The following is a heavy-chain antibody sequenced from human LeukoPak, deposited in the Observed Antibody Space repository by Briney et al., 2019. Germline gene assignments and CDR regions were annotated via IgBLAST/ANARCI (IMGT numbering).Heavy chain of an antibody. Sequence: GASVKVSCKASGYTFTGYYIHWVRQAPGQGLEWMGWINPNSGGTNYAQKFQGRVTMTRDTSIRTVYMEVSRLRSDETAGISFGRLLDRHLDYWGQETRVTVS. V-gene: IGHV1-2*02. CDR3: GRLLDRHLDY. CDR1: GYTFTGYY. CDR2: INPNSGGT. J-gene: IGHJ4*02. D-gene: IGHD1-1*01.